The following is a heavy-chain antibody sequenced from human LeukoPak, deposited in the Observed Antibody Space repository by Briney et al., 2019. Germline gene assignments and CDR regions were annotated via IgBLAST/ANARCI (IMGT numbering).Heavy chain of an antibody. CDR3: ARVTPPHYVLSDSTGYYYDF. Sequence: GGSLRLSCAASGFTFSRSWMHWVRQAPGKGLVWVSRINDDGSTTSYADSVKGRFTISRDNAKNTLFLQMNSLRAEDTAVYYCARVTPPHYVLSDSTGYYYDFWGQGTLVTVSS. CDR2: INDDGSTT. CDR1: GFTFSRSW. D-gene: IGHD3-22*01. V-gene: IGHV3-74*01. J-gene: IGHJ4*02.